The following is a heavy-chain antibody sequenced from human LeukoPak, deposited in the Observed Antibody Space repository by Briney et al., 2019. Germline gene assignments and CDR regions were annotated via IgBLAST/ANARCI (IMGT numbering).Heavy chain of an antibody. CDR1: GGSISSNY. V-gene: IGHV4-59*08. J-gene: IGHJ5*02. D-gene: IGHD1-26*01. CDR2: IYHSGST. CDR3: ARHGTSASLRPRSDP. Sequence: SETLSLTCTVSGGSISSNYWSWIRQPPGKGLEWIGYIYHSGSTNYNPSLKSRVTISVDTSKNQFSLMLSSVTAADTAVYYCARHGTSASLRPRSDPWGQGTLVTVSS.